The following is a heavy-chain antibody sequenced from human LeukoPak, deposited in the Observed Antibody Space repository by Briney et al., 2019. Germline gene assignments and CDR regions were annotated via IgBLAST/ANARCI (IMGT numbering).Heavy chain of an antibody. CDR3: ARSFAN. CDR2: ISESGSTI. V-gene: IGHV3-48*03. D-gene: IGHD3-3*01. CDR1: GFTFSNYE. Sequence: GGSLRLSCVGSGFTFSNYEMNWVRQAPGKGLEWVSYISESGSTIYYADSVKGRFTISRDNAKNSLYLQMNSLRAEDTAVYYCARSFANWGQGTLVTVPS. J-gene: IGHJ4*02.